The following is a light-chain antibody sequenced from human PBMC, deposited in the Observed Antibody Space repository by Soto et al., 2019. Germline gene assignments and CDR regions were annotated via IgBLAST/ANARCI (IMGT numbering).Light chain of an antibody. CDR2: DAS. CDR3: VQLTTWPWT. V-gene: IGKV3-11*01. J-gene: IGKJ1*01. Sequence: EIVLTQSPGTLSLSPGERATLSCRASQSVSVHLAWYQQKPGQAPRLLIYDASNRATGIPARFSGSGSGTDFTLTISSLEPEDFAVYHCVQLTTWPWTCGQGSKGEIK. CDR1: QSVSVH.